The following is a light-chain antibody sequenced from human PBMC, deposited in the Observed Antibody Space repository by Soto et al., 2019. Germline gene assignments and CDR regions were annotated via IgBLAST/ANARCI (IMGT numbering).Light chain of an antibody. CDR3: HQYDSSPAT. V-gene: IGKV3-20*01. CDR2: GAS. J-gene: IGKJ1*01. CDR1: QSFSSGY. Sequence: EIVLTQSPGTLSLSPGERATLSCRASQSFSSGYLAWYQQQPGQAPRLLIYGASSRATDIPDRFSGSGSGKDFTLTISRLEPEDFAVYYCHQYDSSPATFGQGTKVDIK.